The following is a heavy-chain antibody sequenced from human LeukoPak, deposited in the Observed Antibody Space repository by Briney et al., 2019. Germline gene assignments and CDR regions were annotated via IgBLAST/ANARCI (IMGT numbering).Heavy chain of an antibody. CDR1: GESFSGYY. Sequence: SETLSLSCADSGESFSGYYWSWIRQPPGKGLEWIGEINHSGSTNYNPSLKSRVTIAVDTSKNQYSLKLSSVTAADTAVYYCAMPSYYYDSSGYYPHLDYWGQGTLVTVSS. CDR2: INHSGST. CDR3: AMPSYYYDSSGYYPHLDY. J-gene: IGHJ4*02. D-gene: IGHD3-22*01. V-gene: IGHV4-34*01.